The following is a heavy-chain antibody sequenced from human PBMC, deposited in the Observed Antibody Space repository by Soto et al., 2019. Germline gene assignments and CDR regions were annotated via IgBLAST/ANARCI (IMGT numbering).Heavy chain of an antibody. D-gene: IGHD3-10*01. CDR2: ISASGDST. Sequence: GGSLRLSCAASGFTFGDYAVSWVRQAPGKGLEWVSAISASGDSTYYADAVKGRFTISRDNSKNTLYLEMNSLRAEDTALYYCAKTTLTLLPGIFWFDPWGQGTLVTVAS. V-gene: IGHV3-23*01. CDR1: GFTFGDYA. CDR3: AKTTLTLLPGIFWFDP. J-gene: IGHJ5*02.